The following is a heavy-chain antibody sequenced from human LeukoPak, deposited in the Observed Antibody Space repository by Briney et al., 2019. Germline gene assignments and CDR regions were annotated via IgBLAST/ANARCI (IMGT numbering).Heavy chain of an antibody. CDR3: AKDRRSNYYYGMDV. Sequence: GRSLRLSCAASGFTFSSYGMHWVRQAPGKGLEWVAVISYDGSNKYYADSVKGRFTISRDNSKNTLYLQMNSLRAEDTAVYYCAKDRRSNYYYGMDVWGQGTTVTVS. J-gene: IGHJ6*02. CDR2: ISYDGSNK. CDR1: GFTFSSYG. V-gene: IGHV3-30*18.